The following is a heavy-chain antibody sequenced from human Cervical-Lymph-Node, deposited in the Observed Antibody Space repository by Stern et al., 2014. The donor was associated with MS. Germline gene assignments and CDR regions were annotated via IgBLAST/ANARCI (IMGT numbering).Heavy chain of an antibody. J-gene: IGHJ4*02. CDR2: ISYDGSSQ. CDR1: GFTFGRHS. Sequence: VQLVESGGGVVQSGRSLRLSCATSGFTFGRHSMHWVRQAPGKGLEWVAIISYDGSSQHYADSVKGRFTISRSNSNNTLFLQMNSLRVEDTAIYYCARPAAACYFDYWGQGSQVTVSS. D-gene: IGHD6-25*01. CDR3: ARPAAACYFDY. V-gene: IGHV3-30-3*01.